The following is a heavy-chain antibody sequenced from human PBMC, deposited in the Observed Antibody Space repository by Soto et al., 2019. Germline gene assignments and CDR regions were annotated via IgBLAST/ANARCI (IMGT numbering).Heavy chain of an antibody. CDR2: ISYDGSNK. V-gene: IGHV3-30-3*01. Sequence: GGSLRLSCAASGFTVSIYAMHWVRQAPGKGLEWVAVISYDGSNKYYADSVKGRFTISRDNSKNTLYLQMNSLRAEDTAVYYCARVKSRAVFAYWGQGTLVTVSS. CDR3: ARVKSRAVFAY. CDR1: GFTVSIYA. J-gene: IGHJ4*02. D-gene: IGHD4-17*01.